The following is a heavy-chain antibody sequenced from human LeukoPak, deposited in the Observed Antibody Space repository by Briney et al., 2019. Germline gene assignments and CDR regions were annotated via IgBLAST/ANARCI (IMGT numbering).Heavy chain of an antibody. CDR3: ARGFYREMDS. CDR2: ISGSGGST. Sequence: QPGGSLRLSCEASAFTFSSYVMSWVRQAPGKGLEWVSAISGSGGSTYYADSVKGRFTISRDNVKNTLYLQMNSLRAEDTGIYYCARGFYREMDSWGQGTLVTVSS. D-gene: IGHD4-11*01. J-gene: IGHJ4*02. V-gene: IGHV3-23*01. CDR1: AFTFSSYV.